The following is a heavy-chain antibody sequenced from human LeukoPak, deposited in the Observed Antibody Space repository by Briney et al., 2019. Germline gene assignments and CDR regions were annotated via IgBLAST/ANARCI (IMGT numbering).Heavy chain of an antibody. Sequence: PGGSLRLSCAASGFTFGSYAMHWVRQAPGKGLEWVAVISYDGSNKYYADSVKGRFTISRDNSKNTLYLQTNSLRAEDTAVYYCTRGVARGGYYYGMDVWGQGTTVTVSS. D-gene: IGHD5-12*01. J-gene: IGHJ6*02. CDR1: GFTFGSYA. CDR3: TRGVARGGYYYGMDV. V-gene: IGHV3-30-3*01. CDR2: ISYDGSNK.